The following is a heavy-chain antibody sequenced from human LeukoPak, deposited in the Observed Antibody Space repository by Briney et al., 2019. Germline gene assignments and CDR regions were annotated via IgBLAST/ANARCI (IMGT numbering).Heavy chain of an antibody. Sequence: GRSLRLSCPASGPSSSNEAMSWDRQAPGKGLEWVSGIRKRGTHTNYADSVEGRFTISRANSTNTLLLQMNSLRGAETALNYCARRGYFGVRSRYYLDSWGQGTLVTVSS. CDR2: IRKRGTHT. J-gene: IGHJ4*02. D-gene: IGHD2-21*01. V-gene: IGHV3-23*01. CDR1: GPSSSNEA. CDR3: ARRGYFGVRSRYYLDS.